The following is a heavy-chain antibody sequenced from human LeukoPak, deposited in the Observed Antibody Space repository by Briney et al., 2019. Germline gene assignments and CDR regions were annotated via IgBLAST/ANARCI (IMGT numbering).Heavy chain of an antibody. V-gene: IGHV3-30*04. J-gene: IGHJ4*02. D-gene: IGHD5-18*01. CDR2: ISLDGRNE. Sequence: GGSLRLSCAASGFSFSTYAMHWVRQAPGKGLEWVAVISLDGRNEYYADSVKGRFTISRDNSKNTLYLQMNSLRAEDTTVYYCARSRGYNYGYWGYFDYWGQGALVTVPS. CDR3: ARSRGYNYGYWGYFDY. CDR1: GFSFSTYA.